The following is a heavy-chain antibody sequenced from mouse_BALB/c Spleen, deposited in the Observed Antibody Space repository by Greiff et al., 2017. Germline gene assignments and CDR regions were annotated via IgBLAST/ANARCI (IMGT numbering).Heavy chain of an antibody. D-gene: IGHD2-1*01. V-gene: IGHV1-4*02. CDR3: ARDGNYEYYAMDY. J-gene: IGHJ4*01. CDR1: GYTFTSYT. Sequence: LVESAAELARPGASVKMSCKASGYTFTSYTMHWVKQRPGQGLEWIGYINPSSGYTEYNQKFKDKTTLTADKSSSTAYMQLSSLTSEDSAVYYCARDGNYEYYAMDYWGQGTSVTVSS. CDR2: INPSSGYT.